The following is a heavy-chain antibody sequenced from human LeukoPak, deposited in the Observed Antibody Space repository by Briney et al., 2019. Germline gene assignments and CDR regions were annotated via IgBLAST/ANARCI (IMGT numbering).Heavy chain of an antibody. J-gene: IGHJ5*02. D-gene: IGHD6-19*01. Sequence: KSGPTLVNPTQTLTLTCTFSGFSLSTNGVGVGWIRQPPGKALEWLALLYWNDYKYYSPSLKSRLSITRDTSKNQVVLTLTNMDPVDTATYFCAHSRTSAWPTPYNYFDPWGQGTLVTVSS. V-gene: IGHV2-5*01. CDR2: LYWNDYK. CDR3: AHSRTSAWPTPYNYFDP. CDR1: GFSLSTNGVG.